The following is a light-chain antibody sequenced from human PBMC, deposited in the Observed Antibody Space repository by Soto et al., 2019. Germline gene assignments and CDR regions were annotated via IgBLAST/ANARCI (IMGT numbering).Light chain of an antibody. Sequence: EIVLTQSPGTLSLSPGERTTLSCRASQSVSSSYFAWYQQRFGQAPRLLIYGASSRATGIPDRFSGSGSGTDFTLTISRLEPEDCAVYYCQQDGSSSWTFGQGTKVEIK. CDR1: QSVSSSY. CDR3: QQDGSSSWT. J-gene: IGKJ1*01. V-gene: IGKV3-20*01. CDR2: GAS.